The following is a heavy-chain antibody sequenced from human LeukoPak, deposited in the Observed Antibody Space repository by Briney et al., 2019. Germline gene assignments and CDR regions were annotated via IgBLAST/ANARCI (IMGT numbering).Heavy chain of an antibody. CDR2: ISGSGGST. CDR3: AKVPNSYYYYYMDV. Sequence: GGSLRLSCAASGFTFSSYAMSWVRQAPGKGLEWVSAISGSGGSTYYADSVKGRFTISRDNSKNTLYLQMNSLRAEDTAVYYCAKVPNSYYYYYMDVWDKGTTVTVSS. V-gene: IGHV3-23*01. J-gene: IGHJ6*03. CDR1: GFTFSSYA.